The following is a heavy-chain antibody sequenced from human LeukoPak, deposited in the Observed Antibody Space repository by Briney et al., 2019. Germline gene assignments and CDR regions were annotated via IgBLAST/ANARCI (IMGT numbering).Heavy chain of an antibody. D-gene: IGHD2-8*01. CDR2: IWYDGSNK. V-gene: IGHV3-33*01. CDR1: GLTFPSYG. CDR3: ARDLGSYCSNGVCSLGWFDP. J-gene: IGHJ5*02. Sequence: GGPLRLSCAASGLTFPSYGMHWLRQAPGKGLEWVAIIWYDGSNKNYADSVKGRFTISRDNSKNTLYLQMNSLRAEDTAVYYCARDLGSYCSNGVCSLGWFDPWGQGTLVTVSS.